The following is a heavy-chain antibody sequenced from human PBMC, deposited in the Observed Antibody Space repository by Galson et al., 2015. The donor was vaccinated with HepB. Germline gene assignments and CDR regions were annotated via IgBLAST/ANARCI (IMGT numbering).Heavy chain of an antibody. D-gene: IGHD5-18*01. CDR2: ISSNGGST. CDR3: VKGDVDTAMDPDY. V-gene: IGHV3-64D*06. CDR1: GFTFSSYA. Sequence: SLRLSCAASGFTFSSYAMHWVRQAPGKGLEYVSAISSNGGSTYYADSVKGRFTISRDNSKNTLYLQMSSLRAEDTAVYYCVKGDVDTAMDPDYWGQGTLVTVSS. J-gene: IGHJ4*02.